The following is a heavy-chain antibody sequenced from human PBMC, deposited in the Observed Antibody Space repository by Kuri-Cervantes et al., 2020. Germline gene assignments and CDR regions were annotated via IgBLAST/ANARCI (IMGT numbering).Heavy chain of an antibody. V-gene: IGHV3-9*01. Sequence: GGSLRLSCAASGFTFDDYAMHWVRQAPGKGLEWVSGISWNSGSIGYADSVKGRFTISRDNAKNSLYLQMNSLRAEDTALYYCAKERLGGYSYGFGYYYYGMDVWGQGTTVTVSS. CDR1: GFTFDDYA. J-gene: IGHJ6*02. D-gene: IGHD5-18*01. CDR2: ISWNSGSI. CDR3: AKERLGGYSYGFGYYYYGMDV.